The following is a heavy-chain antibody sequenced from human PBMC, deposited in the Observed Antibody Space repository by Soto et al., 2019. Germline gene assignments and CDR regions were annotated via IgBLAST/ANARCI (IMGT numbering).Heavy chain of an antibody. CDR3: ARDGSSTANWIDP. J-gene: IGHJ5*02. Sequence: PSETRSLTCTVSGDAIYIGGYYWTWIRQHPGKGLEWIGYSYHTGKTYYNPSLESRVTMXXXTXXXXXSLXLXXVTXADTAVYYCARDGSSTANWIDPWGQGTLVTVSS. D-gene: IGHD2-2*01. CDR1: GDAIYIGGYY. CDR2: SYHTGKT. V-gene: IGHV4-31*03.